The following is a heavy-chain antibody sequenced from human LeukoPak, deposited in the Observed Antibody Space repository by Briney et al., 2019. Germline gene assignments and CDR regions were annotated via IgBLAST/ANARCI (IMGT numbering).Heavy chain of an antibody. V-gene: IGHV4-59*08. Sequence: PSETLSRTCTVSGGSISSYYWSWIRQPPGKGLEWIGYIYYSGSTNYNPSLKSRVTISVDTSKNQFSLKLSSVTAADTAVYYCARGAEWYSSSLLGGYYFDYWGQGTLVTVSS. J-gene: IGHJ4*02. CDR1: GGSISSYY. CDR3: ARGAEWYSSSLLGGYYFDY. CDR2: IYYSGST. D-gene: IGHD6-13*01.